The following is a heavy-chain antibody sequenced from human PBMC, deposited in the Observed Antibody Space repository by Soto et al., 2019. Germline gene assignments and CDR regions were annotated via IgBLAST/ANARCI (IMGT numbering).Heavy chain of an antibody. V-gene: IGHV1-2*02. CDR1: GYVFTGFY. CDR2: IFPNSGAT. D-gene: IGHD2-15*01. CDR3: ARGRSLKWNWFDR. Sequence: GASVKVSCKASGYVFTGFYLRWVRQAPGQGLEWMGWIFPNSGATNYAQKFQGRVTLTRDTSLSTGYVDLTRLTSDDTAVYYCARGRSLKWNWFDRWGQGTLVTVSS. J-gene: IGHJ5*02.